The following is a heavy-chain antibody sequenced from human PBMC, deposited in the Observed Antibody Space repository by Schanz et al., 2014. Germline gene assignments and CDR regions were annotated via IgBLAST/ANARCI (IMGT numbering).Heavy chain of an antibody. CDR3: AREMVRAGYYIYY. CDR1: GFSFSTYA. CDR2: ISGNGGEK. J-gene: IGHJ4*02. Sequence: VQLVESGGGVVQPGRSLRLSCAASGFSFSTYAMHWVRQAPGKGLEWVAVISGNGGEKYYADSVKGRFTISRDNSENTLFLEMNSLRLEDTAVYYCAREMVRAGYYIYYWGQGTLVFVSS. D-gene: IGHD3-9*01. V-gene: IGHV3-30*04.